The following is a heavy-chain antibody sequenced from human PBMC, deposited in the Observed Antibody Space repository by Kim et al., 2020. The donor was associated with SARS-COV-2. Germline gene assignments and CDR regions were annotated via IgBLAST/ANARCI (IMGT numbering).Heavy chain of an antibody. J-gene: IGHJ4*02. CDR3: ARQGYWSGLDY. V-gene: IGHV3-53*01. Sequence: STYSADPGKGRFSIARDISKYMVYLQMDSLRAEDTAVYFCARQGYWSGLDYWGQGTLVTVSS. CDR2: ST. D-gene: IGHD2-15*01.